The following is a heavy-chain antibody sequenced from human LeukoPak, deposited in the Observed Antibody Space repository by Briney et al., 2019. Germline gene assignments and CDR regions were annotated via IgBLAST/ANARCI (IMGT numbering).Heavy chain of an antibody. CDR3: ARGFDYYDSSGYLSNWYFDL. D-gene: IGHD3-22*01. Sequence: SETLSLTCTVSGYSIRIAFYWGWIRQPPGQGLEWIGSISHSGSTYYNPSLKSRVTISVDTSKNQFSLKLSSVTAADTAVYYCARGFDYYDSSGYLSNWYFDLWGRGTLVTVSS. CDR2: ISHSGST. V-gene: IGHV4-38-2*02. CDR1: GYSIRIAFY. J-gene: IGHJ2*01.